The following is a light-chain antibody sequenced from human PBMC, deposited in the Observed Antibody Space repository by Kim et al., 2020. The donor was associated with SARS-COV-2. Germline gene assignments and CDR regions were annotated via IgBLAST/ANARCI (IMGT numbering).Light chain of an antibody. V-gene: IGLV10-54*04. CDR1: SSNVGDQG. CDR3: TSWDTSLSAWL. J-gene: IGLJ2*01. Sequence: QTATVTCIGSSSNVGDQGAAWLRQDQGHPPKLLFYRDDRRASGPSERFSASRSGNTASLTVIGLQPEDEADYYCTSWDTSLSAWLFGGGTQLTVL. CDR2: RDD.